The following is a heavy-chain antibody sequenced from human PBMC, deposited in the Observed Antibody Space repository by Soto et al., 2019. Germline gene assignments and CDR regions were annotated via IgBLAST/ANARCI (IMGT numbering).Heavy chain of an antibody. Sequence: SSETLSLTCAVYGGSFSGYYWSWLRQPPGKVLEWIGEINHSGSTKYNPCLKSRVTISVDTSKNQFSLKLSSVTAADTAVYYGARSTMIGVVTSYDAYDIWGQGTRVNVSS. D-gene: IGHD3-22*01. CDR2: INHSGST. V-gene: IGHV4-34*01. CDR1: GGSFSGYY. J-gene: IGHJ3*02. CDR3: ARSTMIGVVTSYDAYDI.